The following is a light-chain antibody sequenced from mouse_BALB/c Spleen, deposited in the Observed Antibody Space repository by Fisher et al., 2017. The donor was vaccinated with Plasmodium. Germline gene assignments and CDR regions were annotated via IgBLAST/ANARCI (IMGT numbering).Light chain of an antibody. CDR1: QSISHN. Sequence: DIVLTQSTVTLSVTPGDSVSLSRRASQSISHNLHWYQQKSHESPRLLINYTSQSISGIPSRFSGSGSGTDFTLSINRVETEDFGMYLCQQSNSWPLTFGAGTKLELK. CDR2: YTS. J-gene: IGKJ5*01. V-gene: IGKV5-43*01. CDR3: QQSNSWPLT.